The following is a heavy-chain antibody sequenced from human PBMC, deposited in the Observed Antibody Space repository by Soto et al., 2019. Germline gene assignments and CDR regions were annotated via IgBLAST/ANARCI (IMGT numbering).Heavy chain of an antibody. J-gene: IGHJ4*02. CDR2: IYAGGST. Sequence: GGSRRLSCAVSGFNVHFNYMSWVRQAPGKGLEWVSVIYAGGSTYYADSVKGRFTISRDNSNNTLYLQMDSLRVEVRAGYYVPCAKPAVVWGQGTLSTVSS. CDR3: PCAKPAVV. V-gene: IGHV3-53*01. CDR1: GFNVHFNY.